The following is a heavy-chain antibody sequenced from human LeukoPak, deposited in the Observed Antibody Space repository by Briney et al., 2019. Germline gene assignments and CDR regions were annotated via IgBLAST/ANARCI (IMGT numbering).Heavy chain of an antibody. Sequence: SQTLSLTCTVSGGSISSGSYYWSWIRQPAGKGLEWIGRIYTSGSTNYNPSLKSRVTISVDTSKNQFSLKLSSVTAADTAVYYCVRGDARDYYGSGSFPFDYWGQGTLVTVSS. D-gene: IGHD3-10*01. J-gene: IGHJ4*02. CDR2: IYTSGST. CDR1: GGSISSGSYY. V-gene: IGHV4-61*02. CDR3: VRGDARDYYGSGSFPFDY.